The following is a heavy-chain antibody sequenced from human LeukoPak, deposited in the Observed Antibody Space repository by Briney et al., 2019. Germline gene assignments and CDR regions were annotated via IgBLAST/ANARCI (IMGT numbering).Heavy chain of an antibody. V-gene: IGHV4-39*01. CDR2: IYYSGST. CDR3: AKAVPAATRYGLYYFDY. Sequence: SETLSLTCTVSGDSISSSSYYWGWIRQPPGKGLEWIGSIYYSGSTYYNPSLKSRVTISVDTSKNQFSLKLSSVTAADTAVYYCAKAVPAATRYGLYYFDYWGQGTLVTVSS. CDR1: GDSISSSSYY. D-gene: IGHD2-2*01. J-gene: IGHJ4*02.